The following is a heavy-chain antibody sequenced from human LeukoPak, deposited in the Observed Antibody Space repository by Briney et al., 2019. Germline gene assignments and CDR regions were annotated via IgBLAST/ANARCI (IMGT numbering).Heavy chain of an antibody. CDR2: IYPGDSDT. J-gene: IGHJ6*02. CDR1: GYRFTYYW. D-gene: IGHD1-7*01. V-gene: IGHV5-51*01. CDR3: ARGAAGTTPDYYYFGLDV. Sequence: GESLKISCKGSGYRFTYYWIGLVRQMPGEGLELMGIIYPGDSDTRYSPSFQGQVTISADKSINTAHLQWSSLKASDTAMYYCARGAAGTTPDYYYFGLDVWGQGTTVRVSS.